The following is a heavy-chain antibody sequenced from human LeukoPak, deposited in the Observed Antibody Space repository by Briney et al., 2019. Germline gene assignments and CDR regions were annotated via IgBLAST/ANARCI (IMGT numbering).Heavy chain of an antibody. D-gene: IGHD3-3*01. CDR3: AKSRGDYYFDY. J-gene: IGHJ4*02. CDR2: MSVSGGT. Sequence: GGSLRLSCAASGFAFTSCAMTWVRQVPGKGLEWVSAMSVSGGTYYTDSVKGRFTISRDNSKNTLYLQMNSLRAEDTAVYYCAKSRGDYYFDYWGQGTLVTVSS. V-gene: IGHV3-23*01. CDR1: GFAFTSCA.